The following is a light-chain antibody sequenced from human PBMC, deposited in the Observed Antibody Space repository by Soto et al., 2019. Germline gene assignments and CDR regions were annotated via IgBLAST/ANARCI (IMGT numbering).Light chain of an antibody. CDR1: SSDVGGYNY. V-gene: IGLV2-14*01. CDR2: EVS. Sequence: QSALTQPASVSGSPGQSITISCTGTSSDVGGYNYVSWYQQHPGKAPKLMIYEVSNRPSGVSNRSSGSKSGNMASLTISGLQAEDEADYYCSSYTSSTFYVFGTGTKLTVL. J-gene: IGLJ1*01. CDR3: SSYTSSTFYV.